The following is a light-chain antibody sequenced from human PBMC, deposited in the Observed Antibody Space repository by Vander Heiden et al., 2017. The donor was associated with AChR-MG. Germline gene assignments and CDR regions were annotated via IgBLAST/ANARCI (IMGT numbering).Light chain of an antibody. CDR2: EVS. J-gene: IGLJ1*01. CDR3: SSYAGSNNFPYV. V-gene: IGLV2-8*01. CDR1: SSDVGGYNY. Sequence: QSALPQPPSASGAPGQSVTISYTGTSSDVGGYNYGCWYQQHPGKAPKGMISEVSKWHSGVPDRFSGSKSGNTASLTVSGLQAEDEADYYCSSYAGSNNFPYVFGTGTKVTVL.